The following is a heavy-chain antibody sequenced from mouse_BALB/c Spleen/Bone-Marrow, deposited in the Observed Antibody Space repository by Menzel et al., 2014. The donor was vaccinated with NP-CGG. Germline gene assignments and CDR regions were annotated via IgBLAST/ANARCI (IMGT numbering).Heavy chain of an antibody. Sequence: VQLQQSGAELAKPGASVKMSCKASDYTFTSYWMHWVKQRPGQGLEWIGYINPSTGYTEYNQNFKDKATLTADKSSTTAYMQLSSLTSEDSAVYYCTRSTGAMDYWGQGTSVTVSS. CDR3: TRSTGAMDY. J-gene: IGHJ4*01. CDR1: DYTFTSYW. V-gene: IGHV1-7*01. D-gene: IGHD3-2*01. CDR2: INPSTGYT.